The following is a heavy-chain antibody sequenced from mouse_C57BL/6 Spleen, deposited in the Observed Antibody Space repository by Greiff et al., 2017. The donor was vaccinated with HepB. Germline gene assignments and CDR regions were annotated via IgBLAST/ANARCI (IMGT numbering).Heavy chain of an antibody. D-gene: IGHD4-1*01. V-gene: IGHV3-6*01. CDR1: GYSITSGYY. CDR2: ISYDGSN. J-gene: IGHJ4*01. CDR3: ARDLGRNYAMDY. Sequence: EVKLMESGPGLVKPSQSLSLTCSVTGYSITSGYYWNWIRQFPGNKLEWMGYISYDGSNNYNPSLKNRISITRDTSKNQFFLKLNSVTTEDTATYDCARDLGRNYAMDYWGQGTSVTVSS.